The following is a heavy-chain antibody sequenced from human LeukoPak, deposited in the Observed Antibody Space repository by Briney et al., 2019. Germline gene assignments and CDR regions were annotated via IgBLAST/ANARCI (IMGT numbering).Heavy chain of an antibody. CDR1: GLTFSSYV. CDR2: ISNSGDNT. CDR3: AKGTKAHILTAYMRDRWFDP. D-gene: IGHD3-9*01. J-gene: IGHJ5*02. Sequence: SGGTLRLSCAASGLTFSSYVMSWVPQAPGEGLEWVSAISNSGDNTYYADSVKGRFTISRDNSKNTLYLQMNRLRAEDTAVYYCAKGTKAHILTAYMRDRWFDPWGQGTLVTVSS. V-gene: IGHV3-23*01.